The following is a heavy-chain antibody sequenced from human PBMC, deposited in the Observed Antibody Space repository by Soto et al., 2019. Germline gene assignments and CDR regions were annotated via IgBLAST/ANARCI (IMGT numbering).Heavy chain of an antibody. CDR3: ARERSGSYGSAFDI. Sequence: QVQLQESGPGLVKPSQTLSLTCTVSGGSISSGDYYWSWIRQPPGKGLEWIGYINYSGSTYYNPSLKGRVTISVDTSKNQFSLKLSSVTAADTAVYYCARERSGSYGSAFDIWVQGTIVTVSA. CDR2: INYSGST. V-gene: IGHV4-30-4*01. J-gene: IGHJ3*02. D-gene: IGHD1-26*01. CDR1: GGSISSGDYY.